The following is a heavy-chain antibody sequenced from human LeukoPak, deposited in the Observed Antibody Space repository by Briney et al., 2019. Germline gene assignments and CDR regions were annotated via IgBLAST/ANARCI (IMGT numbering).Heavy chain of an antibody. CDR3: ARGGGKSYSDAFDI. J-gene: IGHJ3*02. CDR2: ISGSSTAT. Sequence: GGSLRLSCAAAGLSFYISNMHSVRQAPGKGLEWVSFISGSSTATQYADSVKGRFTVPRDIGRKALYLQMNSLRDEDTAVYYCARGGGKSYSDAFDIWGQGTVVTVSS. D-gene: IGHD2/OR15-2a*01. CDR1: GLSFYISN. V-gene: IGHV3-48*02.